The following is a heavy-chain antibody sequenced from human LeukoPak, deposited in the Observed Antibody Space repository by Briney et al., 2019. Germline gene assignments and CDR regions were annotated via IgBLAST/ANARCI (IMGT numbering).Heavy chain of an antibody. CDR1: GFTFSSYS. V-gene: IGHV3-21*01. CDR2: ISSSSSYI. D-gene: IGHD1-26*01. Sequence: PGGSLRLSSAASGFTFSSYSMNWVRQAPGKGLEWVSSISSSSSYIYYADSVKGRFTISRDNAKNSLYLQMNSLRAEDTAVYYCARGAGGGNYHDAFDIWGQGTMVTVSS. J-gene: IGHJ3*02. CDR3: ARGAGGGNYHDAFDI.